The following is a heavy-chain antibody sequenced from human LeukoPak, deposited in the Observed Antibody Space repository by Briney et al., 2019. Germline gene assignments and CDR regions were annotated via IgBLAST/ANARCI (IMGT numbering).Heavy chain of an antibody. J-gene: IGHJ4*02. CDR2: ISAYSGNT. D-gene: IGHD6-13*01. V-gene: IGHV1-18*04. CDR1: GYTFSNYG. CDR3: ARDDIAAAPLVDY. Sequence: GASVKVSCKASGYTFSNYGISWVRQAPGKGLEWMGWISAYSGNTNYAQKFQGRVTMTRDTSISTAYMELSRLRSDDTAVYYCARDDIAAAPLVDYWGQGTLVTVSS.